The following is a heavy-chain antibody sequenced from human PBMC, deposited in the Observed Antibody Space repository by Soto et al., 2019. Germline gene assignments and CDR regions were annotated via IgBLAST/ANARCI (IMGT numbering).Heavy chain of an antibody. CDR1: GFTFSNAW. Sequence: GGSLRLSCAASGFTFSNAWMSWVRQAPGKGLEWVGRIKSKTDGGTTDYAEPVKGRFTISRDDSKNTLYLQMNSLKTEDTAVYYCTTDSPGPDYYYYMDVWGKGTTVTVSS. V-gene: IGHV3-15*01. CDR2: IKSKTDGGTT. J-gene: IGHJ6*03. CDR3: TTDSPGPDYYYYMDV.